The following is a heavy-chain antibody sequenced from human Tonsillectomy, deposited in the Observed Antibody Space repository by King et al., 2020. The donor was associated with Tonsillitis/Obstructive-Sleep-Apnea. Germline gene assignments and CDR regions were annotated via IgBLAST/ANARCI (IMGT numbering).Heavy chain of an antibody. D-gene: IGHD3-22*01. V-gene: IGHV1-18*01. J-gene: IGHJ4*02. CDR3: ARDHSYYDSTGYPDY. Sequence: VQLVESGAEVKKPGASVKVSCTASGYTFINYGISWVRQAPGQGLEWMGWISVYNGKTNYAQKLQGRVTMTTDISTSTAYMELRSLRSDDTAVYYCARDHSYYDSTGYPDYWGQGTLVTVSS. CDR2: ISVYNGKT. CDR1: GYTFINYG.